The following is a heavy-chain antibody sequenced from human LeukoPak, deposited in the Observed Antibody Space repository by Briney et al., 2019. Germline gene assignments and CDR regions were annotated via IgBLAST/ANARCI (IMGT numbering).Heavy chain of an antibody. D-gene: IGHD3-16*02. V-gene: IGHV4-39*01. Sequence: SETLSLTCTVSGDSIRRDNYYWGWIRQPPGKGLEWMGSIYYSGSTYYNPSLKSRVSISVDPTKSQFSLKLTSVTAADTAVYYCATHPLLDYWGQGSLVTVSS. CDR3: ATHPLLDY. CDR2: IYYSGST. CDR1: GDSIRRDNYY. J-gene: IGHJ4*02.